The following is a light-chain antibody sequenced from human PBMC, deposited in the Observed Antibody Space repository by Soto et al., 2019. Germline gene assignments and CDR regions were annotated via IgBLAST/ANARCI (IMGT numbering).Light chain of an antibody. CDR1: TGAVTSGHF. V-gene: IGLV7-46*01. CDR2: DTT. CDR3: LLSYSGVRV. J-gene: IGLJ2*01. Sequence: QAVVTQEPSLTVSPGGTVTLTCGSSTGAVTSGHFPNWFQQKPGQAPRTLIYDTTNTHSWTPARFSGSLLGDKAALTLSGAQPEDGAEYYYLLSYSGVRVFGGGTKLTVL.